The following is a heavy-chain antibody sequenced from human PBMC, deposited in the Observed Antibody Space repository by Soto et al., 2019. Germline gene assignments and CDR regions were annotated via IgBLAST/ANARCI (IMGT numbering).Heavy chain of an antibody. V-gene: IGHV3-64*01. D-gene: IGHD1-7*01. J-gene: IGHJ4*02. CDR2: ISSNGGTT. CDR1: GFTFSSYE. Sequence: EVQLAESGGGMVQPGGSLRLSCVASGFTFSSYEMHWVDQAPGKGLEYVSSISSNGGTTYYGNSVKGRFTISRDNSKNTLYLQMGSLRAEDMAVYYCVRRVSGNYDYWGQGTLVTVSS. CDR3: VRRVSGNYDY.